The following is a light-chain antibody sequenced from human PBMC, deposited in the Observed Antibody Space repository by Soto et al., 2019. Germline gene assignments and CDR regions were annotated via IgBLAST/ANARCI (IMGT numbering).Light chain of an antibody. V-gene: IGLV2-8*01. Sequence: QSVLTQPPSASGSPGQLVTISCTGTKSDIGGYDFVSWYHHHPGKAPRLIIYEVVHRPSGVPERFSVCKSGNTALLLVSRLPPADEADYFCKSYGGSNTYVFGSGTKVTVL. CDR3: KSYGGSNTYV. CDR1: KSDIGGYDF. CDR2: EVV. J-gene: IGLJ1*01.